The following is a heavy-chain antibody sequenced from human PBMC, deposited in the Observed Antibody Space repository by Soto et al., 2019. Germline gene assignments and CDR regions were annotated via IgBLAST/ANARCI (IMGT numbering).Heavy chain of an antibody. CDR1: GGSISSYY. CDR3: ARGCSSTSCWYYYYGMDV. D-gene: IGHD2-2*01. CDR2: IYYSGST. V-gene: IGHV4-59*01. Sequence: NPSETLSLTCTVSGGSISSYYWSWIRQPPGKGLEWIGYIYYSGSTNYNPSLKSRVTISVDTSKNQFSLKLSSVTAADTAVYYCARGCSSTSCWYYYYGMDVWGQGTTVTVSS. J-gene: IGHJ6*02.